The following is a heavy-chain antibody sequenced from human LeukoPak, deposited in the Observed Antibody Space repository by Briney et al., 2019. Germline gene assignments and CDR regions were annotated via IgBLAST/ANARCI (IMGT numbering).Heavy chain of an antibody. CDR1: GFTFSSYS. D-gene: IGHD6-19*01. CDR3: ARDRATSGWYWAYYFDY. Sequence: GGSLRLSCAASGFTFSSYSMNWVRQGPGKGLERVSYISSSSSTIYYADSVKGRFTISRDNAKNSLYLQMNSLRAEDTAVYYCARDRATSGWYWAYYFDYWGQGTLVTVSS. V-gene: IGHV3-48*01. CDR2: ISSSSSTI. J-gene: IGHJ4*02.